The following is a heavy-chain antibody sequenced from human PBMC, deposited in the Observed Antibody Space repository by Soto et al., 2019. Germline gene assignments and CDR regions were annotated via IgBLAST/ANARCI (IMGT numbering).Heavy chain of an antibody. CDR2: INPNSGGT. Sequence: QVQLVQSGAEVKKPGASVKVSCKASGYTFTGYYMHWVRQAPGQGLEWMGWINPNSGGTNYVQKFQGSVTMTRDTAISTAYMELSRLRSDDTAVYYCARLTVPLDIVVLPAASYDYWGQGTLVTVSS. D-gene: IGHD2-2*01. V-gene: IGHV1-2*02. CDR1: GYTFTGYY. CDR3: ARLTVPLDIVVLPAASYDY. J-gene: IGHJ4*02.